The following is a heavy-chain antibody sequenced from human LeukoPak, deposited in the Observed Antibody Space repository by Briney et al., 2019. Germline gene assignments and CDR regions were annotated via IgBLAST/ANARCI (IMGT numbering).Heavy chain of an antibody. Sequence: PGGSLRLSCTASGFIFSSHWMTWVRQSPGKGLEWVANIKEDGSVKYYVDSVKGRLTISRDNTKNALYLQMNSLRADDTAVYFCARDSTWLLDYWGQGTLITVSS. D-gene: IGHD6-19*01. V-gene: IGHV3-7*03. CDR3: ARDSTWLLDY. CDR2: IKEDGSVK. J-gene: IGHJ4*02. CDR1: GFIFSSHW.